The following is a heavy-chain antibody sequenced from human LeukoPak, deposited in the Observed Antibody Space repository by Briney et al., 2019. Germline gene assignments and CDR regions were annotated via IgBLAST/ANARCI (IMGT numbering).Heavy chain of an antibody. CDR1: GGSFSGYY. CDR2: TNSGGST. CDR3: ASRTYSSGWHTLFRS. D-gene: IGHD6-19*01. J-gene: IGHJ5*02. Sequence: PSETLSLTCAVYGGSFSGYYWSWLRPPPGKGRGWSGETNSGGSTNYHQSLKSRVTISVDTSKNQFSLKLSSVTAADTAVYYCASRTYSSGWHTLFRSWGQGTLVTVSS. V-gene: IGHV4-34*01.